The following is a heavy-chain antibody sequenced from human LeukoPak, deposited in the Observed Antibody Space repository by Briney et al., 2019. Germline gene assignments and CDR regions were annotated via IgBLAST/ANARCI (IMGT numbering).Heavy chain of an antibody. J-gene: IGHJ6*02. CDR1: GGSISSSSYY. CDR2: IYYSGST. Sequence: SETLSLTCTVSGGSISSSSYYWGWIRQPPGKGLEWIGSIYYSGSTYHNPSLKSRVTISVDTSKNQFSLKLSSVTVADTAVYYCARDGVRITMVRGVITNGMDVWGQGTTVTVSS. V-gene: IGHV4-39*07. D-gene: IGHD3-10*01. CDR3: ARDGVRITMVRGVITNGMDV.